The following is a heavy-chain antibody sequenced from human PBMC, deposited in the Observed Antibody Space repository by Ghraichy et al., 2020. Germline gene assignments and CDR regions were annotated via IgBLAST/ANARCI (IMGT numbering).Heavy chain of an antibody. J-gene: IGHJ3*02. CDR3: ARGGVVPAAAAFDI. V-gene: IGHV3-30-3*01. D-gene: IGHD2-2*01. CDR1: GFTFSSYA. Sequence: GGSLSLSCAASGFTFSSYAMHWVRQAPGKGLEWLAVISYDGSNKYYADSVKGRFTISRDNSKNTLYLQMNILRAEDTAVSYCARGGVVPAAAAFDIWGQGTMVTVSS. CDR2: ISYDGSNK.